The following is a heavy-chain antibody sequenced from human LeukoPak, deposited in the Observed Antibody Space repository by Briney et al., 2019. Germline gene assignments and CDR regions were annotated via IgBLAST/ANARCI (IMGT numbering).Heavy chain of an antibody. Sequence: GGSLRLSCAASGFTFSSYGMHWVRQAPGKGLEWVAFIRYDGSNKYYADSVKGRFTISRDNSKNTLYLQMSSLRAEDTAVYYCAKDHPPYGGNPLDYWGQGTLVTVSS. CDR3: AKDHPPYGGNPLDY. D-gene: IGHD4-23*01. CDR1: GFTFSSYG. CDR2: IRYDGSNK. V-gene: IGHV3-30*02. J-gene: IGHJ4*02.